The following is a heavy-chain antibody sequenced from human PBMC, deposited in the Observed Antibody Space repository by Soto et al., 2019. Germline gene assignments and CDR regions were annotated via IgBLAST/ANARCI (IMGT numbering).Heavy chain of an antibody. Sequence: PSETLSLTCAVSGGSISSGGYSWSWIRQPPGKGLEWIGYIYHSGSTYYSPSLKSRVTISVDRSKNQFSLKLSSVTAADTAVYYCVTYYDSSGYSPGRYFDYWGQGTLVTVSS. CDR2: IYHSGST. CDR3: VTYYDSSGYSPGRYFDY. V-gene: IGHV4-30-2*01. J-gene: IGHJ4*02. CDR1: GGSISSGGYS. D-gene: IGHD3-22*01.